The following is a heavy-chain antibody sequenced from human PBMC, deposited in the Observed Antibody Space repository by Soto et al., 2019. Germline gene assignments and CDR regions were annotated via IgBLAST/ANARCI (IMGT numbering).Heavy chain of an antibody. J-gene: IGHJ5*02. Sequence: QVQLQQWGAGLLKPSETLSLTCAVYGGSFSGYYWSWIRQPPGKGLEWIGEINHSGSTNYNPSLRGRVTLSVDTSKNEFSLQLSSVTAADTAVYYCARGLLYHGWFDPWGQGTLVTVSS. CDR2: INHSGST. CDR3: ARGLLYHGWFDP. V-gene: IGHV4-34*01. CDR1: GGSFSGYY.